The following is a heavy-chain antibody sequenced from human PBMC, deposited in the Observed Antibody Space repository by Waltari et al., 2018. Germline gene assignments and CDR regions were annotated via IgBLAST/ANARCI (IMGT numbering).Heavy chain of an antibody. CDR2: INHSGST. Sequence: QVQLQQWGAGLLKPSETLSLTCAVYGGSFSGYYWSWIRQPPGKGLEWIGEINHSGSTNYNPSLKSRVTISVDTSKNQFSLKLSSVTAADTAVYYCASEKRRARHGDYYYGMDVWGQGTTVTVSS. CDR1: GGSFSGYY. V-gene: IGHV4-34*01. CDR3: ASEKRRARHGDYYYGMDV. D-gene: IGHD3-10*01. J-gene: IGHJ6*02.